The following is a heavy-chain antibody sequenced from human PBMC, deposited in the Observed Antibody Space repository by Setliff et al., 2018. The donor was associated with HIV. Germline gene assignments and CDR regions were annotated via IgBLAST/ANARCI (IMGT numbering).Heavy chain of an antibody. J-gene: IGHJ4*02. Sequence: ASVKVSCRASGGTFRSNAISWLRQAPGQGLEWMGWINTHSGYTNYAQNVQGRVTVTMDTSTSTAYMELRSLKSDDTAVYYCARGKTWLRFLDYWGQGTLVTVSS. CDR3: ARGKTWLRFLDY. D-gene: IGHD5-12*01. CDR1: GGTFRSNA. V-gene: IGHV1-18*01. CDR2: INTHSGYT.